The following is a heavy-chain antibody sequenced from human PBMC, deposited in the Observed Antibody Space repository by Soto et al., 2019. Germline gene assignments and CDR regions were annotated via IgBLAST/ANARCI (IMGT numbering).Heavy chain of an antibody. Sequence: QITLKESGPTLVKPTQTLTLTCTFSGFSLSTSGVGVGWIRQPPGKALEWLALIYWDDDKRYSPSLKSRLTPTKDTSKNRVVLTMTNMDPVDTATYYCAHRLLPAAEYGGWFDPWGQGTLVTVSS. CDR2: IYWDDDK. CDR3: AHRLLPAAEYGGWFDP. CDR1: GFSLSTSGVG. V-gene: IGHV2-5*02. D-gene: IGHD2-2*01. J-gene: IGHJ5*02.